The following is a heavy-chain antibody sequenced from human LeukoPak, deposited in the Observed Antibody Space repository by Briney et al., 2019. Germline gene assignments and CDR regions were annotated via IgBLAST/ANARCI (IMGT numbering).Heavy chain of an antibody. V-gene: IGHV3-7*03. CDR2: IKHDESEK. CDR3: ARGGGLDV. Sequence: GGSLRLSCAASGFSFNSDWMDWVRQAPGKGLEWVANIKHDESEKNYLDSVKGRFTISRDNAQNSLYLQMSNLRAEDTAVYFCARGGGLDVWGQGATVTVSS. J-gene: IGHJ6*02. CDR1: GFSFNSDW. D-gene: IGHD3-16*01.